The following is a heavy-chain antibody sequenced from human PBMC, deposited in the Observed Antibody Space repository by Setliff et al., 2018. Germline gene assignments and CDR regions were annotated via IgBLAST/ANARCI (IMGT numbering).Heavy chain of an antibody. V-gene: IGHV3-74*03. D-gene: IGHD2-2*01. Sequence: GGSLRLSCEGSKFIIRSYWMHWVRQAPGKGLVWVSRINSDGSNTTYADSVKGRFTISRDNAKNTLYLQMNSLRAEDTALYYCVKAHYCRSTSCAFDYWGQGALVTVSS. CDR2: INSDGSNT. CDR3: VKAHYCRSTSCAFDY. CDR1: KFIIRSYW. J-gene: IGHJ4*02.